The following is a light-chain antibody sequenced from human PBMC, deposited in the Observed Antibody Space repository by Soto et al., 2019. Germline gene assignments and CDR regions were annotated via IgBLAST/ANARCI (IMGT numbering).Light chain of an antibody. V-gene: IGLV1-44*01. CDR1: SSNIGSNT. J-gene: IGLJ1*01. CDR2: GNS. Sequence: QSVLTQPPSASGTPGQRVTISCSGSSSNIGSNTVNWYQQLPGTAPKLLIYGNSNRPSGVPDRFSGSKSGTSASLAITGLQAEDEADYYCQSSDSSLNVFGTGTKVTV. CDR3: QSSDSSLNV.